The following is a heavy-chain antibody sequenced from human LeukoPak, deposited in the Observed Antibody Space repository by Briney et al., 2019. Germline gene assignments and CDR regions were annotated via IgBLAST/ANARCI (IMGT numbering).Heavy chain of an antibody. J-gene: IGHJ4*02. CDR2: IYYSGST. D-gene: IGHD6-13*01. V-gene: IGHV4-59*01. CDR3: ARVQSSSWD. Sequence: SQTLSLTCTVSGGSISSYYWSWIRQPPGKGLEWIGHIYYSGSTNYNPSLKSRVTISVDTSKNQFSLKLSSVTAADTAVYYCARVQSSSWDWGQGTLVTVSS. CDR1: GGSISSYY.